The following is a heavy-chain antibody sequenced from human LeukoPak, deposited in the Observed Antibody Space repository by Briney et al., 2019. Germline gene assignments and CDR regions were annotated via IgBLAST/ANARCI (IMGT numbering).Heavy chain of an antibody. D-gene: IGHD3-16*01. CDR2: FYNSGRS. Sequence: SETLSLTCTVSDDSISDYYRGWVRQPPGKGLEWIGYFYNSGRSTYNPSLKSRVTISADTPKNHFSLKLNSVTTADTAVYYCTRGAGWLIDYWGQGILVTVSS. J-gene: IGHJ4*02. CDR1: DDSISDYY. CDR3: TRGAGWLIDY. V-gene: IGHV4-59*01.